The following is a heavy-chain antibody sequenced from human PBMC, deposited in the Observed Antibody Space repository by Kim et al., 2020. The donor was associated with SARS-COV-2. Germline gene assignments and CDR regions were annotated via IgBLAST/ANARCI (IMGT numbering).Heavy chain of an antibody. V-gene: IGHV4-39*07. Sequence: SETLSLTCSVAGDSIKSGNYYWGWIRQAPGQGLEWIASIYHSGTKYYHPSLRSRVVISIDTSSSHFSLKLSSVTAADTAAYYCSRGSGKRSPFDPWGQG. D-gene: IGHD3-10*01. CDR3: SRGSGKRSPFDP. CDR1: GDSIKSGNYY. J-gene: IGHJ5*02. CDR2: IYHSGTK.